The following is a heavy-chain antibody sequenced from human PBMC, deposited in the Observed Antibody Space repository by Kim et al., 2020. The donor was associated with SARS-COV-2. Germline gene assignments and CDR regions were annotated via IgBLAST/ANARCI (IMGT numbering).Heavy chain of an antibody. CDR2: ISWNSGSI. D-gene: IGHD6-13*01. CDR1: GFTFDDYA. CDR3: AKETVDRSSSWSYYYYGMDV. V-gene: IGHV3-9*01. Sequence: GGSLRLSCAASGFTFDDYAMHWVRQAPGKGLEWVSGISWNSGSIGYADSVKGRFTISRDNAKNSLYLQMNSLRAEDTALYYCAKETVDRSSSWSYYYYGMDVWGQGTTVTISS. J-gene: IGHJ6*02.